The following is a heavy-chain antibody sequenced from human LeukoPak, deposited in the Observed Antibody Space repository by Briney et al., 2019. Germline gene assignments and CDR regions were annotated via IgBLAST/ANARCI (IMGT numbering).Heavy chain of an antibody. CDR3: ARDSYYDNRGEGAFDI. Sequence: PSQTLSLTCGVSGGSVSTIGYSWSWIRQPPGKGLEWIGYIYQSGSTSYNPSLQSRVTISIDRSKNQFSLKLSSVTAADTAVYYCARDSYYDNRGEGAFDIWGQGTMVTVSS. CDR1: GGSVSTIGYS. J-gene: IGHJ3*02. V-gene: IGHV4-30-2*01. CDR2: IYQSGST. D-gene: IGHD3-22*01.